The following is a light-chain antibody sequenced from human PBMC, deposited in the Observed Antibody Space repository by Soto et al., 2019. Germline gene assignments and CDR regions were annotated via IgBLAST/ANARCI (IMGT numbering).Light chain of an antibody. Sequence: NFMLTQPHSVSESPGKTVTISCPGSSGSIASNYVQRYQQRPGSAPTTVIYEDNQRPSGVPDRFSGSIDSSSNSASLTISGLKTEDEADYYCQSYDSSTVVFGGGTKLTVL. CDR3: QSYDSSTVV. J-gene: IGLJ2*01. V-gene: IGLV6-57*02. CDR2: EDN. CDR1: SGSIASNY.